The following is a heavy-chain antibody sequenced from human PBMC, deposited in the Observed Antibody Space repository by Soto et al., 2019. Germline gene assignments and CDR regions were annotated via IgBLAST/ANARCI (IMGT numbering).Heavy chain of an antibody. Sequence: QVQLVQSGAEVKKPGASVKVSCKASGYTFTSYYMHWVRQAPGQGLEWMGIINPSGGSTSYAQKFQGRVTMTRDTATSTVYMELSSLRSEDTAVYYCAREVGATGLDYWGQGTLVTVSS. D-gene: IGHD1-26*01. CDR2: INPSGGST. CDR1: GYTFTSYY. CDR3: AREVGATGLDY. V-gene: IGHV1-46*01. J-gene: IGHJ4*02.